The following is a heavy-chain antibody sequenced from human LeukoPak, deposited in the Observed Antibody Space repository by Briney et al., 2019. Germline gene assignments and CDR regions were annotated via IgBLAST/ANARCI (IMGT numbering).Heavy chain of an antibody. CDR1: GFTFGDYT. D-gene: IGHD1-1*01. V-gene: IGHV3-49*03. J-gene: IGHJ4*02. CDR3: IRGGANSPFDY. Sequence: PGGSLRLSCTASGFTFGDYTMSWFRRAPGKGLEWVGFIRSKTYGGTTEDAASVKGRFTISRDDSKSIAYLQMNSLKTEDTAVYYCIRGGANSPFDYWGQGTLVTVSS. CDR2: IRSKTYGGTT.